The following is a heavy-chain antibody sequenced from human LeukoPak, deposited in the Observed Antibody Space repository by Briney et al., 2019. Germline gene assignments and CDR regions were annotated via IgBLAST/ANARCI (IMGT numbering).Heavy chain of an antibody. J-gene: IGHJ3*02. Sequence: SETLSLTCTVSGGSISSGDYYWSWIRQHPGKGLEWIAYIFYSGTSYYNPSLKSRVMISVDTSKNQFSLKLSSVTAADTAIYYCARTCSGGSCYLAFDIWGQGTMDTVSS. D-gene: IGHD2-15*01. CDR1: GGSISSGDYY. CDR2: IFYSGTS. V-gene: IGHV4-31*03. CDR3: ARTCSGGSCYLAFDI.